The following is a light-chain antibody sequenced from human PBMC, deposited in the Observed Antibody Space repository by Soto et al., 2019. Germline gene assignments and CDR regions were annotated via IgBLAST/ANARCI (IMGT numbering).Light chain of an antibody. CDR3: LQHYSFPRT. V-gene: IGKV1-17*01. Sequence: DIQMTQSPPHLSASVGDRVTITCRASQGITNALGWYQQKPGKAPKRLIYSASSLQSGVPSRFSGSGSGTEFILTISSLQPEDFAPYYCLQHYSFPRTFGQGTTVEI. CDR1: QGITNA. CDR2: SAS. J-gene: IGKJ1*01.